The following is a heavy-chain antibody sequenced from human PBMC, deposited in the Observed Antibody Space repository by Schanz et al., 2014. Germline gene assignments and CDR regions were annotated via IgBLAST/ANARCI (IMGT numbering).Heavy chain of an antibody. CDR3: AKDSRGSSFDMDV. J-gene: IGHJ6*02. V-gene: IGHV3-7*03. CDR2: IKPDGSEK. Sequence: EVQLVESGGGLVQPGGSLRLSCAASGFTFSAYWMTWVRQAPGKGLDWVGIIKPDGSEKFYVDSVKGRFTISRDNSKNSLYLQMNSLRTEDTALYYCAKDSRGSSFDMDVWGQGTTVTVSS. D-gene: IGHD1-26*01. CDR1: GFTFSAYW.